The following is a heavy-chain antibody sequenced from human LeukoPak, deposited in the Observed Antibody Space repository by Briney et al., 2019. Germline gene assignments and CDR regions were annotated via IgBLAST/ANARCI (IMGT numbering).Heavy chain of an antibody. CDR2: IYYSGNT. J-gene: IGHJ6*03. V-gene: IGHV4-59*01. Sequence: PSETLSLTCTVSGGSISSYQWSWTRQPPGKGLEWIGYIYYSGNTNYNPSLKSRVTILVDTSKNQVSLKLSSVTAADTAVYFCARDWGVGGRPGYMDVWGKGTTVTVSS. CDR1: GGSISSYQ. CDR3: ARDWGVGGRPGYMDV. D-gene: IGHD6-6*01.